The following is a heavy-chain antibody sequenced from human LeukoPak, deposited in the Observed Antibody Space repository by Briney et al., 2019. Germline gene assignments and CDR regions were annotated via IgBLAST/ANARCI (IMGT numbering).Heavy chain of an antibody. V-gene: IGHV4-4*07. CDR2: IDTSGNT. D-gene: IGHD3-10*01. CDR1: GGSISIYR. Sequence: SETLSLTCTLSGGSISIYRWSWIRQPAGKGLEWMGRIDTSGNTNYNPSLNSRVTISLDTSKNQFSLKLSSVTAADTAVYYCARRRYYNSGNTWYFDLWGRGTLVIVSS. J-gene: IGHJ2*01. CDR3: ARRRYYNSGNTWYFDL.